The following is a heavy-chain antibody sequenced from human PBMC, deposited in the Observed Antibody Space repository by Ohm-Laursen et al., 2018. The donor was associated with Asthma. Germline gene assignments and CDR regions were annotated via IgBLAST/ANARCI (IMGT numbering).Heavy chain of an antibody. D-gene: IGHD4-17*01. CDR2: ISSSSSYT. J-gene: IGHJ4*02. Sequence: SLRLSCSASGFTFSDYYMSWIRQAPGKGLEWVSYISSSSSYTNYADSVKGRFTISRDNAKNSLYLQMNSLRAEDTAVYYCARVLESGTVTMLDYWGQGTLVTVSS. CDR3: ARVLESGTVTMLDY. CDR1: GFTFSDYY. V-gene: IGHV3-11*06.